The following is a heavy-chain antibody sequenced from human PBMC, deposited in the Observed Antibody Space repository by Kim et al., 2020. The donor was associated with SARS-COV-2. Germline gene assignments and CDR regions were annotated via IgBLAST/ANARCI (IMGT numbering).Heavy chain of an antibody. Sequence: ASVKVSCKASGYTFTGYYMHWVRQAPGQGLEWMGRINPNSGGTNYAQKFQGRVTMTRDTSISTAYMELSRLRSDDTAVYYCARAAWGSGRGGYYMDVWGKGTTGTGSS. CDR3: ARAAWGSGRGGYYMDV. CDR1: GYTFTGYY. D-gene: IGHD6-19*01. V-gene: IGHV1-2*06. J-gene: IGHJ6*03. CDR2: INPNSGGT.